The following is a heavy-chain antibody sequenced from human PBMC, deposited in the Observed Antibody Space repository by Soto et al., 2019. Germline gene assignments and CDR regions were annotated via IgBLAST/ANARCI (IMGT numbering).Heavy chain of an antibody. CDR3: AKDSRRFGELGHFDY. CDR1: GFTFDDYT. CDR2: ISWDGGST. D-gene: IGHD3-10*01. V-gene: IGHV3-43*01. Sequence: EVQLVESGGVVVQPGGSLRLSCAASGFTFDDYTMHWVRQAPGKGLEWVSLISWDGGSTYYADSVKGRFTISRDNSKNSLYLQMNSLRTEDTALYYCAKDSRRFGELGHFDYWGQGTLVTVSS. J-gene: IGHJ4*02.